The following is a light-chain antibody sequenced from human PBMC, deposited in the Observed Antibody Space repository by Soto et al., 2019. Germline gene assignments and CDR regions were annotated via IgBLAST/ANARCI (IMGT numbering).Light chain of an antibody. CDR2: DVS. J-gene: IGKJ2*01. Sequence: DIQMTQSPSTLSASIGDTVTLTCRASQSLTGRLAWYQQKPGRPPKLLIYDVSILESGVPSRFSGSESGADFTLTISSLRPDDFATFYCQHYNDYSYTFGPGTNLEIK. V-gene: IGKV1-5*01. CDR1: QSLTGR. CDR3: QHYNDYSYT.